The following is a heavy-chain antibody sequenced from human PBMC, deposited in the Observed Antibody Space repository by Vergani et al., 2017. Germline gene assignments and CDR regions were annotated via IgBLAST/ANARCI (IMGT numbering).Heavy chain of an antibody. CDR2: VSFRGDT. V-gene: IGHV4-59*02. D-gene: IGHD3-10*01. CDR1: GASVNSYY. Sequence: QVQLQESGPGLVKPSETLPLTCTVSGASVNSYYWSWIRQPPGKGLEWMGYVSFRGDTLYDPSVKGRMTISLNTSSNQFSLYLTSVTAADTAVYYCARSRIYYDAGSPDYWGQGTLVTVSS. J-gene: IGHJ4*02. CDR3: ARSRIYYDAGSPDY.